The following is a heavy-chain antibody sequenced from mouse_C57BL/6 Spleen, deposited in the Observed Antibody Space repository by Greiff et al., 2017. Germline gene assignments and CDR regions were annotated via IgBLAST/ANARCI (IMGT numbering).Heavy chain of an antibody. D-gene: IGHD1-1*01. CDR1: GYSITSGYY. J-gene: IGHJ3*01. Sequence: EVQLQESGPGLVKPSPSLSLTCSVTGYSITSGYYWNWIRQFPGNKLEWMGYISNDGSNNYNPSLKNRISITRDTSKNQFFLKLNSVTTEDTSKYYCARRYYGGSYAFACWGQGTLVTVSA. V-gene: IGHV3-6*01. CDR3: ARRYYGGSYAFAC. CDR2: ISNDGSN.